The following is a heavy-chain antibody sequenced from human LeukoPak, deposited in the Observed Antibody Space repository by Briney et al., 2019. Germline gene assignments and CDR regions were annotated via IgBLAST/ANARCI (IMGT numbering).Heavy chain of an antibody. J-gene: IGHJ5*02. V-gene: IGHV3-30*04. CDR1: GFTFSSYA. CDR2: ISYDGSNK. D-gene: IGHD3-22*01. CDR3: AREYYYDSSGSNWFDP. Sequence: GGSLRLSCAASGFTFSSYAMRWVRQAPGKGLEWVAVISYDGSNKYYADSVKGRFTISRDNSKNTLHLQMNSLRAEDTAVYYCAREYYYDSSGSNWFDPWGQGTLVTVSS.